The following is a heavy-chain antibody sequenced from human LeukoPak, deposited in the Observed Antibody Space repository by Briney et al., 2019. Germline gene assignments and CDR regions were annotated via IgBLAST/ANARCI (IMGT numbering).Heavy chain of an antibody. V-gene: IGHV4-59*01. CDR2: IYYSGST. CDR1: GGSISSYY. CDR3: ARDREMNGGSLYWYFDL. D-gene: IGHD6-25*01. Sequence: PSEALSLTCTVSGGSISSYYWSWIRQPPGKGLEWIGYIYYSGSTNYNPSLKSRVTISVDTSKNQFSLKLSSVTAADTAVYYCARDREMNGGSLYWYFDLWGRGTLVTVSS. J-gene: IGHJ2*01.